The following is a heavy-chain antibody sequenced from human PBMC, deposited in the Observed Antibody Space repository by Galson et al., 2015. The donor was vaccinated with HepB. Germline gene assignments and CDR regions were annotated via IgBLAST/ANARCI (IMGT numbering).Heavy chain of an antibody. CDR3: AKGSAWYDL. J-gene: IGHJ5*02. D-gene: IGHD6-19*01. V-gene: IGHV3-23*01. CDR2: ISASYGTT. Sequence: SLRLSCAASGLTFSTYALSWVRQTPEKGLEWVSAISASYGTTYYADSVKGRFTISRDNSKSTLYLQMSSLRVEDTAVYFCAKGSAWYDLWGQGTLVTVSS. CDR1: GLTFSTYA.